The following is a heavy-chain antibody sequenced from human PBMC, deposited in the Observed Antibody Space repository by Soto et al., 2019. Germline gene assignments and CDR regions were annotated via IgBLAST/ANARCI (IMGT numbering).Heavy chain of an antibody. V-gene: IGHV4-30-2*01. CDR1: GGSISSGGYS. D-gene: IGHD5-12*01. CDR2: IYHSGST. J-gene: IGHJ6*02. CDR3: ARRRGFPYYYGMDI. Sequence: SETLSLTCAVSGGSISSGGYSWSWIRQPPGKGLEWIGYIYHSGSTYYNPSLKSRVTISVDRSKNQFSLKLSSVTAADTAVYYCARRRGFPYYYGMDIWGQGTTVTVSS.